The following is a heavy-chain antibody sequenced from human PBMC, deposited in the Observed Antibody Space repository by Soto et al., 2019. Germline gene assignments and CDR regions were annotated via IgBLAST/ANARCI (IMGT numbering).Heavy chain of an antibody. Sequence: GPSVKVSCKASGYTFTSYGISWVRQAPGQGLEWMGWISAYNGNTNYAQKLQGRVTMTTDTSTSTAYMELRSLRSDDTAVYYCARVGYSYGYVPYYFDYWGQGTLVTVSS. J-gene: IGHJ4*02. V-gene: IGHV1-18*04. D-gene: IGHD5-18*01. CDR1: GYTFTSYG. CDR3: ARVGYSYGYVPYYFDY. CDR2: ISAYNGNT.